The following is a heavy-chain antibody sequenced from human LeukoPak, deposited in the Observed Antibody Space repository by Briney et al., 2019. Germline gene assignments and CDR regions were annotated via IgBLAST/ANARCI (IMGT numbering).Heavy chain of an antibody. V-gene: IGHV4-61*02. CDR3: ARDRSAVAGFVDY. Sequence: SETLSLTCTVSGGSISSSSYYWSWIRQPAGKGLEWIGRIYTSGSTNYNPSLKSRVTMSVDTSKNQFSLKLSSVTAADTAVYYCARDRSAVAGFVDYWGQGTLVTVSS. D-gene: IGHD6-19*01. J-gene: IGHJ4*02. CDR2: IYTSGST. CDR1: GGSISSSSYY.